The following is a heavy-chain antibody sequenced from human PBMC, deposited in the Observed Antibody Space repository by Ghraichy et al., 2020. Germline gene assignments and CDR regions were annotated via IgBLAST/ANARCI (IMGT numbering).Heavy chain of an antibody. D-gene: IGHD3-22*01. CDR1: GFSLNTSSMR. V-gene: IGHV2-70*04. Sequence: SGPTLVKPTQTLTLTCTFSGFSLNTSSMRVSWIRQPPGKALEWLARIDWDEDKFYSISLKTRLNIAKDTSKNQVVLTMSHMDPVDTATYFCARMGYDGGYYFDHWGQGILVTVSS. J-gene: IGHJ4*02. CDR3: ARMGYDGGYYFDH. CDR2: IDWDEDK.